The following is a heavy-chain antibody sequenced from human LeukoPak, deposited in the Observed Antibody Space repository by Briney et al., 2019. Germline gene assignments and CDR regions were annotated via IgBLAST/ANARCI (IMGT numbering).Heavy chain of an antibody. CDR3: ARGITMIVVVD. J-gene: IGHJ4*02. CDR1: GGSISSYY. Sequence: PSETLSLTCTVSGGSISSYYWSWIRQPPGKGLEWIGYIYYSGSTNYNPSLESRVTISVDTSKNQFSLKLSSVTAADTAVYYCARGITMIVVVDWGQGTLVTVSS. V-gene: IGHV4-59*01. CDR2: IYYSGST. D-gene: IGHD3-22*01.